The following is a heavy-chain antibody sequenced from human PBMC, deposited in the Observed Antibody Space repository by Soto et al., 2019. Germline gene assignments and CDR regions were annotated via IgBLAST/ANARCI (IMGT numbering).Heavy chain of an antibody. J-gene: IGHJ4*02. V-gene: IGHV3-30-3*01. CDR2: ISYDGSNK. CDR3: ARAQQWLVSLDY. Sequence: QVQLVESGGGVVQPGRSLRLSCAASGFTFSSYAMHWVRQAPGKGLEWVAVISYDGSNKYYADSVKGRFTISRDNSKNTLYLQMNSPRAEDTAVYYCARAQQWLVSLDYWGQGTLVTVSS. D-gene: IGHD6-19*01. CDR1: GFTFSSYA.